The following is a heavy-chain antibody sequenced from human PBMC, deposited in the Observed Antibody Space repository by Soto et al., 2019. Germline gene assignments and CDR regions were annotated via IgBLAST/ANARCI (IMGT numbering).Heavy chain of an antibody. J-gene: IGHJ4*01. V-gene: IGHV1-69*06. Sequence: KACRVGIESCARWSPCHSHKQGLEWMGGIIPIFGTANYAQKFQGRVTITADKSTSTAYMELGSLRGEDTAVYYCAFGNIDGGVSVRGYYFDYWVNGSLVTVFS. CDR2: IIPIFGTA. D-gene: IGHD3-16*01. CDR3: AFGNIDGGVSVRGYYFDY. CDR1: RVGIESCA.